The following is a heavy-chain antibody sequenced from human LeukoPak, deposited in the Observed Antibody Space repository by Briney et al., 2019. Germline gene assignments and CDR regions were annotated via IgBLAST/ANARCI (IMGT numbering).Heavy chain of an antibody. Sequence: GASVKVSCKASGGTFSSNTFSWVRQAPGQGLEWLGGIIPIFGTRTYAQKFQGRVTVIADASTSTVYMELSSLRSEDTAVYYCARWAGLCTSDNCYNPFDYWGQGTLVTVSS. J-gene: IGHJ4*02. V-gene: IGHV1-69*13. CDR3: ARWAGLCTSDNCYNPFDY. D-gene: IGHD2-8*02. CDR2: IIPIFGTR. CDR1: GGTFSSNT.